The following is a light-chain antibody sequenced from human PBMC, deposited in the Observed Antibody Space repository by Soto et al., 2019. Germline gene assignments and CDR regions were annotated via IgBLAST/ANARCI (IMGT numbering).Light chain of an antibody. CDR1: QSVSSSY. Sequence: EIVVTQSPGTLYLSPGERATLSCRASQSVSSSYLAWYQQKPGQAPRLLIYGASSRATGIPDRFSGSGSGTDFALTISRLEPEDFALYYGQQYGSSPWPFGQGTKVESK. CDR2: GAS. J-gene: IGKJ1*01. CDR3: QQYGSSPWP. V-gene: IGKV3-20*01.